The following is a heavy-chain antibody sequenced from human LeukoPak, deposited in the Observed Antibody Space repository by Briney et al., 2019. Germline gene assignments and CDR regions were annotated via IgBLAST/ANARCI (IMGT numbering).Heavy chain of an antibody. V-gene: IGHV3-21*01. D-gene: IGHD6-19*01. Sequence: GGSLRLSCAASRFTFSSYKVNWVRQAPGKGLEWVSSISSSSSYIYYADSVKGRFTISRDNARNSLYLQMNSLRAEDTAVYYCARESGSGEFDYGGQGTLVTVSS. CDR3: ARESGSGEFDY. CDR2: ISSSSSYI. J-gene: IGHJ4*02. CDR1: RFTFSSYK.